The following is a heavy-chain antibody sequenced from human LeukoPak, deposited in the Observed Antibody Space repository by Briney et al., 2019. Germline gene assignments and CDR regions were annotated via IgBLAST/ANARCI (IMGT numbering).Heavy chain of an antibody. CDR3: ARGSLAAAVAGSRNFGY. CDR1: GYTFTSYG. J-gene: IGHJ4*02. CDR2: ISAYNGNT. Sequence: ASVKVSCKASGYTFTSYGISWVRQAPGQGLEWMGWISAYNGNTNYAQKLQGRVTMTTDTSTSTAYMELRSLRSDDTAVYYCARGSLAAAVAGSRNFGYWGQGTLVTVSS. V-gene: IGHV1-18*01. D-gene: IGHD6-19*01.